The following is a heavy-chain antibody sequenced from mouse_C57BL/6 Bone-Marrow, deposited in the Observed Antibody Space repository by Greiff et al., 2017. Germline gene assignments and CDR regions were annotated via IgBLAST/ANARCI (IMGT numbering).Heavy chain of an antibody. V-gene: IGHV1-69*01. CDR2: IDPSDSYT. J-gene: IGHJ2*01. Sequence: VQLQQSGAELVMPGASVKLSCKASGYTFTSYWMHWVKQRPGQGLEWIGEIDPSDSYTNYNHKFKGKSTLTVDKSSSTAYMQLSSLTSEYSAVYYCARGYYSNYWGQGTTLAVSS. CDR3: ARGYYSNY. D-gene: IGHD2-5*01. CDR1: GYTFTSYW.